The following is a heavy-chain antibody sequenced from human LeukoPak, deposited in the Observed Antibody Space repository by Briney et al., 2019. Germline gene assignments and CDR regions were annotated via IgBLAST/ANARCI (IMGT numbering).Heavy chain of an antibody. CDR2: ISYDGSNK. J-gene: IGHJ4*02. CDR3: ARVIQLWRNGFGY. Sequence: PGGSLRLSCAASGFTFSSYAMHWVRQAPGKGLEWVAVISYDGSNKYYADSVKGRFTISRDNSKNTLYLQMNSLRAEDTAVYYCARVIQLWRNGFGYWGQGTLVTVSS. V-gene: IGHV3-30*14. D-gene: IGHD5-18*01. CDR1: GFTFSSYA.